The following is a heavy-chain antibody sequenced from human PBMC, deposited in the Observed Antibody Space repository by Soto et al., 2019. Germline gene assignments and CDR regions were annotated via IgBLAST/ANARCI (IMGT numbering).Heavy chain of an antibody. J-gene: IGHJ2*01. CDR1: GYTFTSYG. CDR3: ARTYPVVVVAATRDWYFDL. D-gene: IGHD2-15*01. V-gene: IGHV1-18*01. CDR2: ISAYNGNT. Sequence: ASVKVSCKASGYTFTSYGISWVRQAPGQGLEWMGWISAYNGNTNYAQKLQGRVTMTTDTSTSTAYMELRSLRSDDTAVYYCARTYPVVVVAATRDWYFDLWGRGTLVTVAS.